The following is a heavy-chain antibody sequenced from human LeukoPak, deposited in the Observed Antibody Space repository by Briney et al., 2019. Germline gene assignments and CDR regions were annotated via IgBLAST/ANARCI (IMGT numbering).Heavy chain of an antibody. CDR2: IYYSGST. CDR3: AREPQSLLWFGEYTPDDAFDI. V-gene: IGHV4-39*07. Sequence: PSETLSLTCTVSGGSISSSSYYWGWIRQPPGKGLEWIGSIYYSGSTYYNPSLKSRVTISVDTSKNQFSLKLSSVTAADTAVYYCAREPQSLLWFGEYTPDDAFDIWGQGTMVTVSS. J-gene: IGHJ3*02. D-gene: IGHD3-10*01. CDR1: GGSISSSSYY.